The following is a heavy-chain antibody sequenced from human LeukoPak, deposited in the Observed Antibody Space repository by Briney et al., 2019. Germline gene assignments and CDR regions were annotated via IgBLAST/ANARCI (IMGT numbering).Heavy chain of an antibody. V-gene: IGHV3-21*05. CDR2: ISYSSSLT. Sequence: PGGSLRLSCAASGFTFSSFGMNWVRQAPGKGLEWVSYISYSSSLTDYADSVKGRFTISRDNAKNSLFLHMNSLRAEDTAVYYCARSLIADGAFDIWGQGTMVTVSS. J-gene: IGHJ3*02. D-gene: IGHD2-21*01. CDR1: GFTFSSFG. CDR3: ARSLIADGAFDI.